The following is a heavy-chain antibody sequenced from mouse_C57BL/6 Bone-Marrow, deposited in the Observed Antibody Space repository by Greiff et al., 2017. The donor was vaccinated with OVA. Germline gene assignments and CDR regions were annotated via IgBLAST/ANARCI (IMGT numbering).Heavy chain of an antibody. V-gene: IGHV1-81*01. J-gene: IGHJ2*01. CDR3: ARRDYGSFYFDY. CDR1: GYTFTSYG. CDR2: IYPRSGNT. Sequence: QVQLKESGAELARPGASVKLSCKASGYTFTSYGISWVKQRTGQGLEWIGEIYPRSGNTYYNEKFKGKATLTADKSSSTAYMELRSLTSEDSAVYFCARRDYGSFYFDYWGQGTTLTVSS. D-gene: IGHD1-1*01.